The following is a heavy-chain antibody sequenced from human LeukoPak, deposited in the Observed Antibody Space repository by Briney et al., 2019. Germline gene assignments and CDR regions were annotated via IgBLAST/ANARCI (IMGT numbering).Heavy chain of an antibody. D-gene: IGHD3-22*01. CDR3: ARLVYDSRGYYFDY. Sequence: SETLSLTCTVSGGSISRYYWSWIRQPPGKGLEWIGYIRYSGSANYNPSLRSRVTISIDTSKNQFSLKLRSVTAADTAVHHCARLVYDSRGYYFDYWGQGTLVTVSS. CDR2: IRYSGSA. J-gene: IGHJ4*02. V-gene: IGHV4-59*08. CDR1: GGSISRYY.